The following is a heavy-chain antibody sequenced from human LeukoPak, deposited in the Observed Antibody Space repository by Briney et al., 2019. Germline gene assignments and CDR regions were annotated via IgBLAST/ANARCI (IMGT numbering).Heavy chain of an antibody. CDR2: INHSGST. V-gene: IGHV4-34*01. J-gene: IGHJ5*02. CDR3: ARGPSGYDWLTWFDP. Sequence: PSETLSLTCAVYGGSFSGYYWSWIRQPPGKGLEWIGEINHSGSTNYNPSFKSRVTISVDTSKNQFSLKLSSVTAADTAVYYCARGPSGYDWLTWFDPWGQGTLVTVSS. CDR1: GGSFSGYY. D-gene: IGHD5-12*01.